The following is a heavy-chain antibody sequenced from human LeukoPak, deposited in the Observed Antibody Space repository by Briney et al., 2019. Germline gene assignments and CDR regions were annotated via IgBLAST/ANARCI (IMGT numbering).Heavy chain of an antibody. V-gene: IGHV4-38-2*02. D-gene: IGHD2-2*01. Sequence: PSETLSLTCTVSGYSLSSGYYWGWIRQPPGKGLEWIGRIYHSGSTYYNPSLKSRVTISVDTSKNQFSLKLSSVTAADTAVYYCATAEGYCSSTSCYGHDAFDIWGQGTMVTVSS. CDR1: GYSLSSGYY. CDR3: ATAEGYCSSTSCYGHDAFDI. J-gene: IGHJ3*02. CDR2: IYHSGST.